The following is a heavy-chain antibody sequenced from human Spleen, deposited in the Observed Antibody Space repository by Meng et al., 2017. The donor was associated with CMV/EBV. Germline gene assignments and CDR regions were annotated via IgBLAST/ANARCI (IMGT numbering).Heavy chain of an antibody. CDR3: AKVGDYYSYYALDV. CDR2: IRYDGSNK. V-gene: IGHV3-30*02. J-gene: IGHJ6*02. Sequence: GGSLRLSCAASGFTFSSYGMHWVRQAPGKGLEWVAFIRYDGSNKYYADSVKGRFTISRDNSKNTLYLQMNSLRAEDTAVYYCAKVGDYYSYYALDVWGQGTSVTVSS. CDR1: GFTFSSYG.